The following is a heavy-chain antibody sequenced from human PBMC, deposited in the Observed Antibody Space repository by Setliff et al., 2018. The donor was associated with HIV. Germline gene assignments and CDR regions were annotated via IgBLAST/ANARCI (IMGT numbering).Heavy chain of an antibody. Sequence: SETLSLTCNVSGVSMSSHYWSWIRQAPGQPPNKGLEWIGNIYYSGTTNYNPSLESRVTISIDTSKSQFSLKLTSVTTADTAMFYCAGRGGYNDWYFDYWGQGALVTVSS. J-gene: IGHJ4*02. V-gene: IGHV4-59*11. CDR1: GVSMSSHY. D-gene: IGHD5-12*01. CDR2: IYYSGTT. CDR3: AGRGGYNDWYFDY.